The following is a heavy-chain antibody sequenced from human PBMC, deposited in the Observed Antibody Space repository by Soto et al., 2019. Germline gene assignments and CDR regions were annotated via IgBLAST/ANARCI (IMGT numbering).Heavy chain of an antibody. CDR2: IIPILGIA. Sequence: GASVKVSCKASGGTFSSYTISWVRQAPGQGLEWMGRIIPILGIANYAQKFQGRVTITADKSTSTAYMELSSLRSEDTAVYYCARGEAGVVRGGKTSGGSHKYYYYYMDVWGKGTTVTVSS. D-gene: IGHD3-10*01. CDR3: ARGEAGVVRGGKTSGGSHKYYYYYMDV. J-gene: IGHJ6*03. CDR1: GGTFSSYT. V-gene: IGHV1-69*02.